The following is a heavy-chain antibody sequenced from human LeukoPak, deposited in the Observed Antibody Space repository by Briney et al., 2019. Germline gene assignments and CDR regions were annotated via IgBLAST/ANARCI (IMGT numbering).Heavy chain of an antibody. Sequence: ASVKVSCKASGGTFSSYAISWVRQAPGQGLEWMGRIIPILGIANYAQKFQGRVTITADKSTSTAYMELSSLRSEDTAVYYCARVPADNYYYYGMDVWGQGTTVTVSS. CDR1: GGTFSSYA. V-gene: IGHV1-69*04. CDR3: ARVPADNYYYYGMDV. J-gene: IGHJ6*02. CDR2: IIPILGIA. D-gene: IGHD2-2*01.